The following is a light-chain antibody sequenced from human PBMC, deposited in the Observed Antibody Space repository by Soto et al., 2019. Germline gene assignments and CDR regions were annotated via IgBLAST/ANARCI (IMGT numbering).Light chain of an antibody. CDR2: AAS. J-gene: IGKJ3*01. Sequence: DIQMTQSPSSLSASVGDRVTITCRASQSITSYLNWYQQKPGKAPKFLIYAASNLQSGVPSRFSGSGSGTDFTLTINSLQPEDFATYFCQQSYSAPIFTFGPVTKVNIK. V-gene: IGKV1-39*01. CDR1: QSITSY. CDR3: QQSYSAPIFT.